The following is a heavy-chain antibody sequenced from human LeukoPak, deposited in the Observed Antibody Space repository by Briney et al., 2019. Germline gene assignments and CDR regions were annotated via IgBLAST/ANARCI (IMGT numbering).Heavy chain of an antibody. CDR1: GGTFSSYA. D-gene: IGHD6-13*01. V-gene: IGHV1-69*05. J-gene: IGHJ5*02. CDR3: ARATGSSSLDLRWFDP. Sequence: GASVKVSCKASGGTFSSYAISWVRQAPGQGLEWMGGIIPIFGTANYAQKFQGRVTITTDESTSTAYMELSSLRSEDTAVYYCARATGSSSLDLRWFDPWGQGTLVTVSS. CDR2: IIPIFGTA.